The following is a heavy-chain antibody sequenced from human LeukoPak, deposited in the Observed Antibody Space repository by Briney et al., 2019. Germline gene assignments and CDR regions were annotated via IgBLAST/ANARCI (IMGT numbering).Heavy chain of an antibody. J-gene: IGHJ3*02. V-gene: IGHV3-30*18. CDR1: GFTFSSYG. CDR2: ISYDGSNK. D-gene: IGHD3-9*01. CDR3: AKTFGSYDILTGYYAADAFDI. Sequence: GRSLRLSCAASGFTFSSYGMHWVRQAPGKGLEWVAVISYDGSNKYYADSVKGRFTISRDNSKNTLYLQMNSLRAEDTAVHYCAKTFGSYDILTGYYAADAFDIWGQGTMVTVSS.